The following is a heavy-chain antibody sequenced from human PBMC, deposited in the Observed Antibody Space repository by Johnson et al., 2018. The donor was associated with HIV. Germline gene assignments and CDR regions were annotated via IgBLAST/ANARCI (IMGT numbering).Heavy chain of an antibody. CDR2: INSDGSIT. V-gene: IGHV3-74*02. CDR1: GFTFSSYG. D-gene: IGHD5-24*01. J-gene: IGHJ3*01. CDR3: ARGCRDGYTCDVFDV. Sequence: VQLVESGGGVVQPVRSLRLSCAASGFTFSSYGMHWVRQAPGKVLVWVSRINSDGSITTYADSVKGRFTISRDNSENTLYLQMNRLRAEDTAVYYCARGCRDGYTCDVFDVWGQGTRVTVSS.